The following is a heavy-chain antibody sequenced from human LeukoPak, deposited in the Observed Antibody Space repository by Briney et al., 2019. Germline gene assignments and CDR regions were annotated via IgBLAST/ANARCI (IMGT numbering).Heavy chain of an antibody. D-gene: IGHD3-10*01. CDR2: IYTSGTT. V-gene: IGHV4-4*07. J-gene: IGHJ4*02. Sequence: SETLSLTCTVSGGSFSTYYWSWIRQPAGKGLEWIGHIYTSGTTTYNPSLKSRVTMSIDTSKNQSSLKLSSVTAADTAIYYCARDAKYYYGSRTYFFFEYWGQGTLLSVSS. CDR1: GGSFSTYY. CDR3: ARDAKYYYGSRTYFFFEY.